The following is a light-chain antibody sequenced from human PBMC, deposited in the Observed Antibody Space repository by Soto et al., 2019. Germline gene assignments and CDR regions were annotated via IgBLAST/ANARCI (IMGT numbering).Light chain of an antibody. J-gene: IGLJ1*01. CDR2: EVS. CDR3: SSYTSFSTYV. CDR1: SSDVGCYNY. V-gene: IGLV2-14*01. Sequence: QSVLTQPASVSGSPGQSITISCTGTSSDVGCYNYVSWYQQHPGKAPKLMIYEVSNRPSGVSNRFSGSKSDNTASLTISGLQAEDEADYYCSSYTSFSTYVFGTGTKVTVL.